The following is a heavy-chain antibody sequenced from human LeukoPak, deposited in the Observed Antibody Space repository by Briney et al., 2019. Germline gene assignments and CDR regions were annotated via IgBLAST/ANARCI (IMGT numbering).Heavy chain of an antibody. J-gene: IGHJ4*02. D-gene: IGHD3-10*01. V-gene: IGHV3-74*01. CDR2: IGSDGRHT. Sequence: GGSLRLSCAAAGFTFSDHWMHWVRQAPGEGLVWVSRIGSDGRHTNYAGSVKGRFTISRDNAKNTLHLQMNSLGAEDTGIYYCGRDAVLGSGSLDYWGQGVLVTVSS. CDR1: GFTFSDHW. CDR3: GRDAVLGSGSLDY.